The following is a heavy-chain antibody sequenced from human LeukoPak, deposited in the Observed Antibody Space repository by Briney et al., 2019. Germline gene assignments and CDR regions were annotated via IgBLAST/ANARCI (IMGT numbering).Heavy chain of an antibody. CDR3: ARNLATRGYGMDV. V-gene: IGHV4-59*12. Sequence: SETLSLTCSVSGGSSSSYYWSWIRQPPGKGLEWIGYIYYSGSTKYNPSLKSRVTISIDTSKNQFSLKLSSVTAADTAVYYCARNLATRGYGMDVWGQGATVTASS. CDR2: IYYSGST. J-gene: IGHJ6*02. CDR1: GGSSSSYY. D-gene: IGHD5-12*01.